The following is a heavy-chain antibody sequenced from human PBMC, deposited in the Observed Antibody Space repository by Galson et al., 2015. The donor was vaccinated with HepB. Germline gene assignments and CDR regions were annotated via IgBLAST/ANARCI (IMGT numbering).Heavy chain of an antibody. CDR2: ISSSSSYI. V-gene: IGHV3-21*01. J-gene: IGHJ3*02. D-gene: IGHD3-9*01. CDR3: ARDRVGDILPPDAFDI. CDR1: GFTFSSYS. Sequence: SLRLSCAASGFTFSSYSMNWVRQAPGKGLEWVSSISSSSSYIYYADSVKGRFTISRDNAKNSLYLQMNSLRAEDTAVYYCARDRVGDILPPDAFDIWGQGTMVTVSS.